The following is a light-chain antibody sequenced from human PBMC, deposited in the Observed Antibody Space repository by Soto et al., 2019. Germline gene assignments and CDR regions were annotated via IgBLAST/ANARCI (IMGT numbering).Light chain of an antibody. CDR1: QSVRGNY. V-gene: IGKV3-20*01. CDR2: GAS. J-gene: IGKJ1*01. Sequence: EIVLTQSPGTLSLSPGERVTLSCRASQSVRGNYLAWYQQKPGQAPRLLISGASSRASGIPDRFSGSGSGTDFTLTISRLEPEDFAVYYCQHYGFSLRTFGQGSKVEI. CDR3: QHYGFSLRT.